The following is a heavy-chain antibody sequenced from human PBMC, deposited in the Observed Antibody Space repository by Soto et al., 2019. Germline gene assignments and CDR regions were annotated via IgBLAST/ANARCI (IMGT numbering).Heavy chain of an antibody. D-gene: IGHD6-6*01. CDR1: GGSISSGGYY. V-gene: IGHV4-31*03. CDR2: IYYSGST. CDR3: ARVEVYSSSSPYGMDV. Sequence: SETLSLTCTVSGGSISSGGYYWSWIRQHPGKGLEWIGYIYYSGSTYYNPSLKSRVTISVDTSKNQFSLKLSSVTAADTAVYYCARVEVYSSSSPYGMDVWGQGTTVTVSS. J-gene: IGHJ6*02.